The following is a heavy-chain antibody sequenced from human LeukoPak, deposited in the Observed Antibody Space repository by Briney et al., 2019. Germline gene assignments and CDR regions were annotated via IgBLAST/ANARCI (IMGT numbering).Heavy chain of an antibody. CDR2: INHSGTT. V-gene: IGHV4-34*08. Sequence: GSLRLAWAAAGFTFGDYYMSWVRQPPGKGLEWVGEINHSGTTNYNPSLKSRVTISVDTSKNQFSLKLSSVTAADTAVYYCAAYPRRYSSGWWVGMDVWGQGTTVTVSS. D-gene: IGHD6-19*01. J-gene: IGHJ6*02. CDR1: GFTFGDYY. CDR3: AAYPRRYSSGWWVGMDV.